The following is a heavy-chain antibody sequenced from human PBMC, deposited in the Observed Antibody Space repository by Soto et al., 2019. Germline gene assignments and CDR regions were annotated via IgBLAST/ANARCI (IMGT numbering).Heavy chain of an antibody. CDR3: ARGGRYCSGGSCYRTAFDI. J-gene: IGHJ3*02. CDR1: GFTFSSYG. CDR2: IWYDGSNK. V-gene: IGHV3-33*01. D-gene: IGHD2-15*01. Sequence: GGSLRLSCAASGFTFSSYGMHWVRQAPGKGLEWVAVIWYDGSNKYYADSVKGRFTISRDNSKNTLYLQMNSLRAEDTAVYYCARGGRYCSGGSCYRTAFDIWGQGTMVTVSS.